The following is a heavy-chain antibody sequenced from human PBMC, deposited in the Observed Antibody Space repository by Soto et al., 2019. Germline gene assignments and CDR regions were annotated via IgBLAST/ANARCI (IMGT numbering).Heavy chain of an antibody. J-gene: IGHJ4*02. Sequence: QVQLVQSGTEVRKPGASVKVSCKASGYTFTSYGINWVRQAPGQGLEWMGWISGYNGNTDYVQRLQDRVTMTTDTSTRTAYMELRNLRSDDSAVYYCARTDLKIRGLDYWGQGTLVTVSS. CDR1: GYTFTSYG. V-gene: IGHV1-18*01. D-gene: IGHD3-10*01. CDR3: ARTDLKIRGLDY. CDR2: ISGYNGNT.